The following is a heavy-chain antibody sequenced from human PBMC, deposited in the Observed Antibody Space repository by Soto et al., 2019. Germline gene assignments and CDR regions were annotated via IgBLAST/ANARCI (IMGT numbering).Heavy chain of an antibody. CDR1: GGTFSTNG. D-gene: IGHD2-15*01. Sequence: QVQLLQSGAEVKRPGSSVRVSCKASGGTFSTNGINWVRQAPGQGLEWMGGIIPMFGTANYAQKFQGRVPIPADKSTSTVYMDLSSLRSEDTATYYCARRPARYCSGGGCYSGDYYEFDVWGRGTTVTVSS. V-gene: IGHV1-69*06. CDR3: ARRPARYCSGGGCYSGDYYEFDV. CDR2: IIPMFGTA. J-gene: IGHJ6*02.